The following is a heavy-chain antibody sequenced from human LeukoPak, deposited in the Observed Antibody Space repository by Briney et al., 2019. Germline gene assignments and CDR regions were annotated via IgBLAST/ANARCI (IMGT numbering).Heavy chain of an antibody. CDR1: GFTASSNY. V-gene: IGHV3-66*01. Sequence: GGSLRLSCAVSGFTASSNYMTWVRQAPGKWLEWVSISYSGTNTYYADSVKGRFTISRDNSKNTLYLQMNSLRTEDTAVYYCTLTSIRPLTSSWFDDALDIWGLGTMVTVS. CDR3: TLTSIRPLTSSWFDDALDI. CDR2: SYSGTNT. D-gene: IGHD6-13*01. J-gene: IGHJ3*02.